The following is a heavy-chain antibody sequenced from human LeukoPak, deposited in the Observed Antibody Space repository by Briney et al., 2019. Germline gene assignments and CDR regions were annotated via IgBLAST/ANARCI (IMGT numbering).Heavy chain of an antibody. D-gene: IGHD3-10*01. J-gene: IGHJ4*02. CDR1: GGSISSYY. V-gene: IGHV4-59*01. CDR2: IYYSGRT. Sequence: SETLSLTCTVSGGSISSYYWSWIRQPPGKGLEWIGYIYYSGRTNYNPSLKSRVTISVDTSKNQFSLKLSSVSAADTAVYYCARGDGEARLIDYWGQGTLVTVSS. CDR3: ARGDGEARLIDY.